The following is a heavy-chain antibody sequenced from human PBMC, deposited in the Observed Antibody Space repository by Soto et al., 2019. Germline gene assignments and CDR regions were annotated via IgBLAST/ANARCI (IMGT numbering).Heavy chain of an antibody. CDR1: GGSISSSSYY. CDR3: ARHVNRLYYILTGYYKGGGFDY. Sequence: SETLSLSCTVSGGSISSSSYYWGWIRQPPGKGLEWIGSIYYSGSTYYNPSLKSRVTISVDTSKNQFSLKLSSVTAADTAVYYCARHVNRLYYILTGYYKGGGFDYWAQRTLVTVSS. J-gene: IGHJ4*02. V-gene: IGHV4-39*01. D-gene: IGHD3-9*01. CDR2: IYYSGST.